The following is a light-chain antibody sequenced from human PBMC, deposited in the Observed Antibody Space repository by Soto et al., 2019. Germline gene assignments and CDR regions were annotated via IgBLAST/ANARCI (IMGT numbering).Light chain of an antibody. V-gene: IGLV1-40*01. Sequence: QLVLTQPPSVSGAPGQRVTISCSGSSSNIGAGYDVHWYQQLPGTAPKLLIYGNSNRPSGVPDRFSGSKSGTSASLAITGLQAEDEAEYYCQSYDSSLSGPWVFGGGTKLTVL. CDR2: GNS. CDR1: SSNIGAGYD. J-gene: IGLJ3*02. CDR3: QSYDSSLSGPWV.